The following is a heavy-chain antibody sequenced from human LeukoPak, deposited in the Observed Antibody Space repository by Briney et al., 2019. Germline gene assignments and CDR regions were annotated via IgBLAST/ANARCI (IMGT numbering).Heavy chain of an antibody. Sequence: GGSLRLSCAASGFTFSSYSMTWVRQAPGKGLEWVSSISSSSSYIYYADSVKGRFTISRDNAKNSLYLQMNSLRPEDTALYYCAKGGGIQLWLQYYFDSWGQGTLVTVSS. J-gene: IGHJ4*02. V-gene: IGHV3-21*04. D-gene: IGHD5-18*01. CDR2: ISSSSSYI. CDR1: GFTFSSYS. CDR3: AKGGGIQLWLQYYFDS.